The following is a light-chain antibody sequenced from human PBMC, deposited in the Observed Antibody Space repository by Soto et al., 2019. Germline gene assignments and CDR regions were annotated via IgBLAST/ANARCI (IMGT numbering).Light chain of an antibody. CDR1: SSDVGGYNY. CDR2: EVS. V-gene: IGLV2-14*01. CDR3: SSYTSSSLPV. J-gene: IGLJ2*01. Sequence: QSVLTQPASVSGSPGQSITISCTGTSSDVGGYNYVSWYQQHPGKAPKLMIYEVSNRPSGVSNRFSGSESGNTASLTISGLQAEDEADYYCSSYTSSSLPVFGGGTKLTVL.